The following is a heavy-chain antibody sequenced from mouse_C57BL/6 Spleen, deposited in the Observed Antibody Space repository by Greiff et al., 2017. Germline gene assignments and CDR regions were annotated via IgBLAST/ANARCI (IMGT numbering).Heavy chain of an antibody. J-gene: IGHJ4*01. CDR3: AIYDYDGGAAVDY. CDR1: GFSLTSYG. Sequence: VQLQQSGPGLVQPSQSLSITCTVSGFSLTSYGVHWVRQSPGKGLEWLGVIWRGGSTDYNAAFMSRLSITKDNSKSQVFFKMNSLQADDTAIYYCAIYDYDGGAAVDYWGQGTSVTVSS. CDR2: IWRGGST. V-gene: IGHV2-5*01. D-gene: IGHD2-4*01.